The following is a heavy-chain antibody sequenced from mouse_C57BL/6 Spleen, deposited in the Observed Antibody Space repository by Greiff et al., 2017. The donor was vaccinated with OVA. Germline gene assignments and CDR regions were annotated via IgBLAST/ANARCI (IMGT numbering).Heavy chain of an antibody. Sequence: VQLQQSGAELVRPGASVKLSCTASGFNIKDDYMHWVKQRPEQGLEWIGWIDPENGDTEYASKFQGKATITADTSSNTAYLQLSSLTSEDTAVYYGTRWYGSSSGWYFDVWGKGTTVTVSS. CDR3: TRWYGSSSGWYFDV. V-gene: IGHV14-4*01. CDR2: IDPENGDT. CDR1: GFNIKDDY. J-gene: IGHJ1*03. D-gene: IGHD1-1*01.